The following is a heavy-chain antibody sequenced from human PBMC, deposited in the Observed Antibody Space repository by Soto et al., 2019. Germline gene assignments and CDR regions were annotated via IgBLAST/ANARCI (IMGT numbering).Heavy chain of an antibody. CDR1: GGSISSYY. CDR2: IYYSGST. V-gene: IGHV4-59*08. Sequence: PSETLSLTCTVSGGSISSYYWSWIRQPPGKGLEWIGYIYYSGSTNYNPSLKSRVTISVDTSKNQFSLKLSSVTAADTAVYYCARHDVVRGVIRNWFDPWGQGTLVTVSS. D-gene: IGHD3-10*01. CDR3: ARHDVVRGVIRNWFDP. J-gene: IGHJ5*02.